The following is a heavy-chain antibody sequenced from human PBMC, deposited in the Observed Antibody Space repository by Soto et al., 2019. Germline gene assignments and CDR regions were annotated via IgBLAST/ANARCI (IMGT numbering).Heavy chain of an antibody. CDR2: IRGKPNGGAT. CDR1: GFTFGDYA. J-gene: IGHJ6*02. CDR3: TRDFQGPYYYGMDV. Sequence: PGGSLRLSCTASGFTFGDYAMNWVRQAPGKGLEWVGFIRGKPNGGATDYAASLKGRFTISRDDSKSIAYLQMNSLKAEDTAVYYCTRDFQGPYYYGMDVWGQGTTVTV. V-gene: IGHV3-49*04.